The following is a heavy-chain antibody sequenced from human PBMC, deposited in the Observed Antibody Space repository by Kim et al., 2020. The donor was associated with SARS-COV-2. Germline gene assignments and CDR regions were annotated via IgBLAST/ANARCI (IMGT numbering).Heavy chain of an antibody. J-gene: IGHJ1*01. D-gene: IGHD4-17*01. V-gene: IGHV1-69*01. Sequence: YAQKFQGRVTITADESTSTAYMEMGSLRSEDTAVYYCARAATVTSLDFQHWGQGTLVTVSS. CDR3: ARAATVTSLDFQH.